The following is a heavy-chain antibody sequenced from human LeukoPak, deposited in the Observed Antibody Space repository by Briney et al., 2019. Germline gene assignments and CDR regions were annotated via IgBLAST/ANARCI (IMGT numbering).Heavy chain of an antibody. V-gene: IGHV3-23*01. J-gene: IGHJ4*02. CDR3: AKTEYTTRVRGSLDY. CDR2: IRGSGAGT. CDR1: GFTFSSYA. Sequence: PGGSLRLSCAASGFTFSSYAITWVRHAPGKGLEGVSAIRGSGAGTYYADSVKDRFTISRDNSKNTLYLQMNSLRAEDAAVYYCAKTEYTTRVRGSLDYWGQETLVTVSS. D-gene: IGHD5-18*01.